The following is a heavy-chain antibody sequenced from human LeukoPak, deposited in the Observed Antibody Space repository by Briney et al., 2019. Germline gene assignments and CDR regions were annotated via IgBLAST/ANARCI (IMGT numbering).Heavy chain of an antibody. CDR1: GGSISSYY. D-gene: IGHD3-22*01. CDR2: IYYSGST. Sequence: PSETLSLTCTVSGGSISSYYWSWIRQPPGKGLEWIGYIYYSGSTNYNPSLKSRVTISVDTSKNQFSLKLSSMTAADTAVYYCARGDSSVGRRAFDIWGQGTMVTVSA. J-gene: IGHJ3*02. V-gene: IGHV4-59*01. CDR3: ARGDSSVGRRAFDI.